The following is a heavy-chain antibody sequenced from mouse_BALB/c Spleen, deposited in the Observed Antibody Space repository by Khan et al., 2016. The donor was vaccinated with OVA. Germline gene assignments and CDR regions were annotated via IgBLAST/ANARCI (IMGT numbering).Heavy chain of an antibody. CDR1: GFNIRDNY. D-gene: IGHD2-3*01. V-gene: IGHV14-3*02. CDR3: AHPSYDPRDFDV. Sequence: VQLKQSGAELVKPGASVKLSCTASGFNIRDNYIHWVKQRPEQGLEWIGRIAPANGNVKYDPKFQGKATITADTSSNTAYLQVSSLTSEDSAVYCCAHPSYDPRDFDVWGAGTTVTVSS. J-gene: IGHJ1*01. CDR2: IAPANGNV.